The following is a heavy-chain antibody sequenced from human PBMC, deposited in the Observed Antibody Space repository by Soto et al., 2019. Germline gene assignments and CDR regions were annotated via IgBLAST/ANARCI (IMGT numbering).Heavy chain of an antibody. J-gene: IGHJ3*02. D-gene: IGHD1-26*01. CDR1: GYTFTGYY. V-gene: IGHV1-2*02. CDR3: ARYEGGAAAFDI. CDR2: INPNSGGT. Sequence: ASVNVSCKASGYTFTGYYIHWVRQAPGQGLELMGWINPNSGGTNDAQKFQGRVTLTRDTSISTAYMELSRLRSDDTAVYYCARYEGGAAAFDIWGQGTMVTVSS.